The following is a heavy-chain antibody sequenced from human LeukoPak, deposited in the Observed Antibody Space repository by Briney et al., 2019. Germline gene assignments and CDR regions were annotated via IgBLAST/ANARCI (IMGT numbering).Heavy chain of an antibody. J-gene: IGHJ4*02. CDR3: ASSPIMSSGWLLLGH. Sequence: SETLSLTCTVSGGSISSSSYYWGWIRQPPGKGLEWIGSIYYSGSTYYNPSLKSRVTISVDTSKNQFSLKLSSVTAADTAVYYCASSPIMSSGWLLLGHWGQGTMVTVSS. V-gene: IGHV4-39*01. D-gene: IGHD6-19*01. CDR1: GGSISSSSYY. CDR2: IYYSGST.